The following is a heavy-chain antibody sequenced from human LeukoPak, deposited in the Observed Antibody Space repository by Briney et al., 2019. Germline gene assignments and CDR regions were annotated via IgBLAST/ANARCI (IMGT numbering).Heavy chain of an antibody. CDR2: MNPNSGNT. Sequence: ASVKVSCKASGYTFASYDINWVRQATGQGLEWMGWMNPNSGNTGYAQKFQGRVTMTRNTSISTAYMELSSLRSEDTAVYYCARAPRLVAATGIRGWFDPWGQGTLVTVSS. D-gene: IGHD2-15*01. V-gene: IGHV1-8*01. CDR3: ARAPRLVAATGIRGWFDP. J-gene: IGHJ5*02. CDR1: GYTFASYD.